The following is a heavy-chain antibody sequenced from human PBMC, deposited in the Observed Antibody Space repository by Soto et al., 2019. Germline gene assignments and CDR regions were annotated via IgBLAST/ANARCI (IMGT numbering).Heavy chain of an antibody. D-gene: IGHD6-19*01. CDR3: AGEVAVAGIDY. J-gene: IGHJ4*02. CDR1: GFTFSSYA. Sequence: GGSLRLSCAASGFTFSSYAMSWVRQAPGKGLEWVSAISGSGGSTYYADSVKGRLAISKDKSKNTLYLQMNSLTAEDTAVYYCAGEVAVAGIDYWGQGTLVTVSS. CDR2: ISGSGGST. V-gene: IGHV3-23*01.